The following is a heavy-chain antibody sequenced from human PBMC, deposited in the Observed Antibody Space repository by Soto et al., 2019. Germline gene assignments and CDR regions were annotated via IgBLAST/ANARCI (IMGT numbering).Heavy chain of an antibody. V-gene: IGHV1-8*01. D-gene: IGHD4-4*01. J-gene: IGHJ6*02. CDR3: SIRVTTPFYYYYGMDV. CDR2: MNPNSGNT. Sequence: QVQLVQSGAEVKKPGASVKVSCKASGYTFTSYDINWVRQATGQGLEWMGWMNPNSGNTGYAQKFQGRVTMTRNTSISTAYMKLSSLRYEDTAVYYCSIRVTTPFYYYYGMDVWGQGTTVTVSS. CDR1: GYTFTSYD.